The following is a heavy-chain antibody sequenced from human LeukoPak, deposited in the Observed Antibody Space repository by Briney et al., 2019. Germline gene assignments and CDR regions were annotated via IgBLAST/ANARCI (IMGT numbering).Heavy chain of an antibody. D-gene: IGHD2-2*01. Sequence: PSETLSLTCTVSGGSISSYYWSWLRQPPGKGLEWIGYIYYSGSTNYNPSLKSRVTISVDTSKNQFSLKLSSVTAADTAVYYCARNIVVVPAAQRGVWFDPWGQGTLVTVSS. CDR2: IYYSGST. J-gene: IGHJ5*02. V-gene: IGHV4-59*08. CDR1: GGSISSYY. CDR3: ARNIVVVPAAQRGVWFDP.